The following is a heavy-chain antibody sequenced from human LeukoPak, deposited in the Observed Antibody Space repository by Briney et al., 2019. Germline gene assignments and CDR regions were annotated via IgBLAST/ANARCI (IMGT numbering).Heavy chain of an antibody. Sequence: ASVKVSCKTSGFNFTTYAIHWVRQAPGQRLEWMGWINAGNGNTKYSQKFQGRVTITRDTSATIAYMELSSLRSEDTAVYYCARGAIPNGMDVWGQGTTVTVSS. J-gene: IGHJ6*02. CDR2: INAGNGNT. CDR1: GFNFTTYA. V-gene: IGHV1-3*01. CDR3: ARGAIPNGMDV.